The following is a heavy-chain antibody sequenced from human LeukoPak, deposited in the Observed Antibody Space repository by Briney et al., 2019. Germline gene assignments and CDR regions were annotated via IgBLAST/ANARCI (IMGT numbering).Heavy chain of an antibody. D-gene: IGHD6-13*01. CDR1: GFTFSSYD. V-gene: IGHV3-13*01. Sequence: GGSLRLSCAASGFTFSSYDMHWVRQATGKGLEWVSAIGTAGDTYYPGSVKGRFTISRENAKNSLYLQMNSLRAGDTAVYYCARAEMVRYSSSWYWFDPWGQGTLVTVSS. J-gene: IGHJ5*02. CDR2: IGTAGDT. CDR3: ARAEMVRYSSSWYWFDP.